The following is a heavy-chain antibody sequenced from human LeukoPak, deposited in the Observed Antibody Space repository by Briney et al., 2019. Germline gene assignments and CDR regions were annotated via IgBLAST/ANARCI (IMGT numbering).Heavy chain of an antibody. CDR1: GFTFSDYY. CDR3: ARIILGPRDSSGPDY. Sequence: GWSLRLSCAASGFTFSDYYMSWIRQAPGKGLEWVSYISSSGSTIYYADSVKGRFTISRDNAKNSLYLQMNSLRAEDTAVYYCARIILGPRDSSGPDYWGQGTLVTVSS. J-gene: IGHJ4*02. CDR2: ISSSGSTI. V-gene: IGHV3-11*01. D-gene: IGHD3-22*01.